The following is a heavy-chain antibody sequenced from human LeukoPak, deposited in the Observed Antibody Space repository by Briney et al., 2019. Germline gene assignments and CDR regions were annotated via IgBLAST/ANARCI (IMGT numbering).Heavy chain of an antibody. D-gene: IGHD1-14*01. CDR2: INPNNGGT. CDR1: GYTFTAHY. CDR3: RTMVPFDN. V-gene: IGHV1-2*02. Sequence: ASVKVSCKTSGYTFTAHYMHWVRQAPGQGLEWMGWINPNNGGTNYARNFQGRVTMTKDTSSSTAYMEVNRLTHDCATQRGTRTMVPFDNWGQGTSVFVSS. J-gene: IGHJ4*02.